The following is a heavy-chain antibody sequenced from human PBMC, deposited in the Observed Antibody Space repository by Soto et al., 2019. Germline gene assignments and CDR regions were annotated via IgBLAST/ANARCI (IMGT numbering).Heavy chain of an antibody. CDR1: GFTFNNYA. CDR2: INGSGGST. J-gene: IGHJ4*02. D-gene: IGHD5-18*01. V-gene: IGHV3-23*01. CDR3: AKDLFFGNTYGYFDH. Sequence: GWSLRLSCAASGFTFNNYAMTWVRQAPGKGLEWVSEINGSGGSTYYADSVKGRFTISRDNSNNTLYLQMNSLRAEDTAVYYCAKDLFFGNTYGYFDHWGQGTLVTVSS.